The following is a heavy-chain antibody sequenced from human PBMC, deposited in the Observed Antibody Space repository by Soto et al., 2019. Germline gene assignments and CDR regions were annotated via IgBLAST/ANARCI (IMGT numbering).Heavy chain of an antibody. J-gene: IGHJ6*02. V-gene: IGHV1-46*01. CDR1: GYTFTSYY. D-gene: IGHD3-10*01. CDR2: INPSGGST. Sequence: QVQLVQSGAEVKKPGASVKVSCKASGYTFTSYYMHWVRQAPGQGLEWMGIINPSGGSTSYAQKFKGRVTMTRDTSTSTVYMELSSLRSEDTAVYYCARDRTLAFRGGRPNYYYGMAVWGQGTTVTVSS. CDR3: ARDRTLAFRGGRPNYYYGMAV.